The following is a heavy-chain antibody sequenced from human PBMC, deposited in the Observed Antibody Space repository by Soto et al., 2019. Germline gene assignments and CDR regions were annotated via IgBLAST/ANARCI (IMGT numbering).Heavy chain of an antibody. V-gene: IGHV3-23*01. CDR1: GFTFSKYA. D-gene: IGHD2-21*02. Sequence: EVQLLESGGGLVQPGESLRLSCAASGFTFSKYAMMWVRQSPGKGQGWVAGMTGSGGDIRYADSVKGRFTISKDNSKNTLYLQMNSLRVEDTAMYYCAKDAVYGDGLWLAANWGQGTLVTVSS. J-gene: IGHJ4*02. CDR3: AKDAVYGDGLWLAAN. CDR2: MTGSGGDI.